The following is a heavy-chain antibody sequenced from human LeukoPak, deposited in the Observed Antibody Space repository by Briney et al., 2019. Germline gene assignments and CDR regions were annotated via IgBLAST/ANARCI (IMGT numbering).Heavy chain of an antibody. V-gene: IGHV1-8*01. CDR2: MNPNSGNT. D-gene: IGHD6-19*01. CDR1: GYTFTSYD. Sequence: ASVKVSCEASGYTFTSYDINWVRQATGQGLEWMGWMNPNSGNTGYSQKFQGRVTMTRNTSISTAYMELSSLRSDDTAVYYCATSRQIAVAGRSCFDYWGQGTLVTVSS. J-gene: IGHJ4*02. CDR3: ATSRQIAVAGRSCFDY.